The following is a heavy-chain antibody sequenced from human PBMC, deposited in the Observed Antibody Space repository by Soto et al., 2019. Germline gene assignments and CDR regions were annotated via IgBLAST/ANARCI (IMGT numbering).Heavy chain of an antibody. CDR2: INPNSGGT. Sequence: ASVKVSCKASGYTFTGYYMHWVRQAPGQGLEWMGWINPNSGGTNYAQKFQGWVTMTRDTSISTAYMELSRLRSDDTAVYYCARDYYDSSGYPGYYYYGMDVWGQGTTVTVSS. J-gene: IGHJ6*02. V-gene: IGHV1-2*04. CDR1: GYTFTGYY. CDR3: ARDYYDSSGYPGYYYYGMDV. D-gene: IGHD3-22*01.